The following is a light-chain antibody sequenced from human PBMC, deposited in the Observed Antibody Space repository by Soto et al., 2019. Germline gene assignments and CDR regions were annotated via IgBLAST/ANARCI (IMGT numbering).Light chain of an antibody. CDR1: SGSFAGNS. V-gene: IGLV6-57*04. CDR3: QSYDTSDLV. J-gene: IGLJ2*01. Sequence: FMLTQPRSVSESPGKTVTLSCTRDSGSFAGNSVQWYQQRPGSAPTTVIYEDDQRPSGVPNRFSGSIDSSSRSASLTISGLQAEDEADYYCQSYDTSDLVFGGGTKLTVL. CDR2: EDD.